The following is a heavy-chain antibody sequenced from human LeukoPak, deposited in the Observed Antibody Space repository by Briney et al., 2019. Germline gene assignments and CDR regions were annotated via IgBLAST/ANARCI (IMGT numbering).Heavy chain of an antibody. CDR3: ARDYYDSSGYYYDNYYFDY. CDR2: IYTSGST. Sequence: PSETLSLTCTVSGGSISSGSYYWSWIRQPAGKGLEWIGRIYTSGSTNYNPSLKSRVTISVDTSKNQFSLKLSSVTAADTAVYYCARDYYDSSGYYYDNYYFDYWGQGTLVTVSS. CDR1: GGSISSGSYY. V-gene: IGHV4-61*02. J-gene: IGHJ4*02. D-gene: IGHD3-22*01.